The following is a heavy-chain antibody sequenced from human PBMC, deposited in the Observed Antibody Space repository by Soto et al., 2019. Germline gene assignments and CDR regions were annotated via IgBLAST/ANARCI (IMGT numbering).Heavy chain of an antibody. CDR3: ARASYITAWFDP. CDR1: GDSVTTDY. Sequence: PSETLSLTCTVSGDSVTTDYWTWIRQPPGKGLEWIGYVYYNGGTYYNPSLNNRVTISVDTSKNQFSLNLHSVSSADTAVYFCARASYITAWFDPWGQGTLVTAPQ. J-gene: IGHJ5*02. D-gene: IGHD1-20*01. CDR2: VYYNGGT. V-gene: IGHV4-59*02.